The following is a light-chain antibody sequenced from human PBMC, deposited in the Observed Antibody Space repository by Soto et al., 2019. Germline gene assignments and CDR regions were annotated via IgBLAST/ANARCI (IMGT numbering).Light chain of an antibody. CDR1: QSVRSN. V-gene: IGKV3-15*01. CDR3: QQYNNWPRT. J-gene: IGKJ1*01. Sequence: IGMTQSQATLSVSPGERATLSCRAGQSVRSNLAWYQQKPGQAPRLLIYGVSTRATGIPARFSGSGSGTEFTLTISSLQSEDFAVYYCQQYNNWPRTFGQGTKVDI. CDR2: GVS.